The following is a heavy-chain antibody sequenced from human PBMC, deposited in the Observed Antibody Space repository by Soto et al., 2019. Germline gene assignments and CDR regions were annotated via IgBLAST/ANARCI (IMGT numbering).Heavy chain of an antibody. CDR1: GFTFSSYS. J-gene: IGHJ4*02. CDR2: ISSSSSYI. D-gene: IGHD4-17*01. CDR3: AIDKSPPVKTDY. V-gene: IGHV3-21*01. Sequence: EVQLVESGGGLVKPGGSLRLSCAASGFTFSSYSMNWVRQAPGKGLAGVSSISSSSSYIYYADSVKGRFTISRDNAKNSLYLQMNSLRAEDTAVYYCAIDKSPPVKTDYWGQGTLVTVSS.